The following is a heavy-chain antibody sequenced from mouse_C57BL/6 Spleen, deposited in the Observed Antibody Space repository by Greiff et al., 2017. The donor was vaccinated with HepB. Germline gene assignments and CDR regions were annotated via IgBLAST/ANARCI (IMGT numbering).Heavy chain of an antibody. D-gene: IGHD1-2*01. CDR3: ARGTTADY. CDR2: INPGSGGT. Sequence: LVESGAELVRPGTSVKVSCKASGYAFTNYLIEWVKQRPGQGLEWIGVINPGSGGTNYNEKFKGKATLTADKSSSTAYMQLSSLTSEDSAVYFCARGTTADYWGQGTTLTVSS. V-gene: IGHV1-54*01. J-gene: IGHJ2*01. CDR1: GYAFTNYL.